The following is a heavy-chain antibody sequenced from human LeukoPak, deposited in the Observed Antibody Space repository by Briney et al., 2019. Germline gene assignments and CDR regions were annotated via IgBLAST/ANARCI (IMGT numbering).Heavy chain of an antibody. CDR2: ISYDGTNK. Sequence: GGSLRLSRAASGFTFSSYVMHWVRQAPGKGLEGVAVISYDGTNKFYADSVKGRFTISRDNAKNALYLQMNSLRAEDTAVYYCARGSELLRYYFDYWGQGTLVTVSS. V-gene: IGHV3-30*04. J-gene: IGHJ4*02. CDR1: GFTFSSYV. D-gene: IGHD2-15*01. CDR3: ARGSELLRYYFDY.